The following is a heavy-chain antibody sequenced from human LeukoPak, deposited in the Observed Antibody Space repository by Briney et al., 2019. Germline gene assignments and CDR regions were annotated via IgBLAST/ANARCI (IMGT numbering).Heavy chain of an antibody. CDR1: GGTFSSYA. Sequence: GASVKVSCKASGGTFSSYAISWVRQAPGQGLEWMGGIIPIFGTANYAQKFQGRVTITADESTSTAYMELSSLRSEDTAVYYCARDLAYYGSGKQNSWGQGTLVTVSS. J-gene: IGHJ4*02. CDR3: ARDLAYYGSGKQNS. D-gene: IGHD3-10*01. V-gene: IGHV1-69*13. CDR2: IIPIFGTA.